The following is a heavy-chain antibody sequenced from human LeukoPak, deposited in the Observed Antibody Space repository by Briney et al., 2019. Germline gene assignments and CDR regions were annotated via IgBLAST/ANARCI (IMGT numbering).Heavy chain of an antibody. CDR3: VRDHRWDYYYHMDV. J-gene: IGHJ6*03. D-gene: IGHD3-16*01. CDR2: INHSGST. CDR1: GGSFSGYY. V-gene: IGHV4-34*01. Sequence: PSETLSLTCAVYGGSFSGYYWSWIRQPPGKGLEWIGEINHSGSTNYNPSLKSRVTMSVDTSKNQFSLKLSSVTAADTAVYYCVRDHRWDYYYHMDVWGKGTTVTVSS.